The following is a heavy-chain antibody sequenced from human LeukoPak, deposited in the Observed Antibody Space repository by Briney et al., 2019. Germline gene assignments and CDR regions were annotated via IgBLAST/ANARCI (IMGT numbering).Heavy chain of an antibody. Sequence: GESLKISCKGSGYWFTTYWIAWVRQMPGKGLEWMGIIYPGDSDATYSPSFQGQVTISADKSISTAYLQWSSLKASDTAMYYCARGFWSGYYTGCAFDYWGQGTLVTVSS. CDR1: GYWFTTYW. D-gene: IGHD3-3*01. J-gene: IGHJ4*02. CDR2: IYPGDSDA. V-gene: IGHV5-51*01. CDR3: ARGFWSGYYTGCAFDY.